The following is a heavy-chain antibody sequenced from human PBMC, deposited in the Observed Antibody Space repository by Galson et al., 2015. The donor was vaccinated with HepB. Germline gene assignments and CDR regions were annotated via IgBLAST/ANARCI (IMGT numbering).Heavy chain of an antibody. CDR1: GFTFSSYA. CDR2: ISGSGGST. V-gene: IGHV3-23*01. D-gene: IGHD6-13*01. J-gene: IGHJ6*03. Sequence: SLRLSCAASGFTFSSYAMSWVRQAPGKGLEWVSAISGSGGSTYYADSVKGRFTISRDNSKNTLYLQMNSLRAEDTAVYYCAKSPMYSSSWWDVLDYYYMDVWGKGTTVTVSS. CDR3: AKSPMYSSSWWDVLDYYYMDV.